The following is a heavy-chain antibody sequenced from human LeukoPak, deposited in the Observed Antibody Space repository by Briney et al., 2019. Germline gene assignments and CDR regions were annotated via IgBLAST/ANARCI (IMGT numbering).Heavy chain of an antibody. CDR1: GGTFSSYA. CDR2: IIPIFGTA. D-gene: IGHD6-13*01. CDR3: ASHIAAAAPVDY. J-gene: IGHJ4*02. Sequence: SVKVSCKASGGTFSSYAISWVRQPPGQGLEWMGGIIPIFGTANYAQKFQGRVTITADESTSTAYMELSSLRSEDTAVYYCASHIAAAAPVDYWGQGTLVTVSS. V-gene: IGHV1-69*13.